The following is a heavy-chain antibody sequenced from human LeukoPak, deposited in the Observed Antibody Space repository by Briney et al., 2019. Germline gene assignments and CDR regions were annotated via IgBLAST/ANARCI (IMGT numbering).Heavy chain of an antibody. Sequence: GASVKVSCKASGGTFSSYAISWVRQAPGQGLEWMGGIIPIFGTANYAQKFQGRVTITADESTSTAYMELSSLRSEDTAVYYCARTMGIAAAVPFRHWGQGTLVTVSS. CDR3: ARTMGIAAAVPFRH. CDR1: GGTFSSYA. V-gene: IGHV1-69*13. J-gene: IGHJ1*01. D-gene: IGHD6-13*01. CDR2: IIPIFGTA.